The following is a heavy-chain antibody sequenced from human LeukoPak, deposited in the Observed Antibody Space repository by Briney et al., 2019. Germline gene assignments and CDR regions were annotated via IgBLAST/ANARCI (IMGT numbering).Heavy chain of an antibody. D-gene: IGHD6-19*01. V-gene: IGHV1-69*06. CDR3: ATGGSYSSGP. J-gene: IGHJ5*02. Sequence: GASVKVSCKASGGTFSSYAISWVRQAPGQGLEWMGGITPIFGTANYAQKLQGRVTITADKSTSTAYMELSSLRSEDTAVYYCATGGSYSSGPWGQGTLVTVSS. CDR2: ITPIFGTA. CDR1: GGTFSSYA.